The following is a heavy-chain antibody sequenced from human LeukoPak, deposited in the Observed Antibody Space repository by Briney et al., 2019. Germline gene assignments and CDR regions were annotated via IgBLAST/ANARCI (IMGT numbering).Heavy chain of an antibody. J-gene: IGHJ3*01. CDR3: ARGHYYDHSGSFNDAFDV. D-gene: IGHD3-22*01. Sequence: GGSLRLSCAGSGFIFSNYWMHWVRQDPGKGLVWVSRIITDGSTTYYADSVKGRFTVYRDNSKNTLYLQMNSLRAEDTAVYYCARGHYYDHSGSFNDAFDVWGQGTVVTVSS. CDR2: IITDGSTT. V-gene: IGHV3-74*01. CDR1: GFIFSNYW.